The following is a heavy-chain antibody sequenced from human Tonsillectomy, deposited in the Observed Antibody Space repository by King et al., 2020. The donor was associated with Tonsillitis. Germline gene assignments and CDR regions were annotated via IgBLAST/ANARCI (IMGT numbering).Heavy chain of an antibody. CDR1: GGSISSSSYY. CDR3: ARRPTSLIDY. V-gene: IGHV4-39*01. CDR2: IYYSGST. Sequence: QLQESGPGLVKPSETLSLTCTVSGGSISSSSYYWGWIRQPPGEGLEWIGSIYYSGSTYYNPSLKSRVTLSVDTSKNQLSLKLSSVTAADTAVYYCARRPTSLIDYWGQGTLVTVSS. J-gene: IGHJ4*02.